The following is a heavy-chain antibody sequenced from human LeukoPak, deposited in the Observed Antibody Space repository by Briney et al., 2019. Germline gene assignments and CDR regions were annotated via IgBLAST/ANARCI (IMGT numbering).Heavy chain of an antibody. D-gene: IGHD3-22*01. V-gene: IGHV3-21*01. J-gene: IGHJ3*01. Sequence: PGGSLRLSCEGSGFTFIQYTMNWVRQAPGKGLEWVATISSTSNYIYYADSVKGRFTISRENAKKSLHLQMNTLGADDTAVYYCARGFFYDGSGYFDLWGRGTMVTVSS. CDR1: GFTFIQYT. CDR2: ISSTSNYI. CDR3: ARGFFYDGSGYFDL.